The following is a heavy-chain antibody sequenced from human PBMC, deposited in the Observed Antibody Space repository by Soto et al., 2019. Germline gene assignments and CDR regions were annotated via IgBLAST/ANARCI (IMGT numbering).Heavy chain of an antibody. J-gene: IGHJ4*02. V-gene: IGHV1-69*13. CDR3: ARQFDYDTSGYYYAY. Sequence: GASVKVSCKASGGTFNKYAIDWVRQAPGQGLGWMGGIIPLFGTANYAQKFQGRVTITADEATSTAYMELSSLRSEDTAVYYCARQFDYDTSGYYYAYWGQGTLVTVSS. CDR2: IIPLFGTA. CDR1: GGTFNKYA. D-gene: IGHD3-22*01.